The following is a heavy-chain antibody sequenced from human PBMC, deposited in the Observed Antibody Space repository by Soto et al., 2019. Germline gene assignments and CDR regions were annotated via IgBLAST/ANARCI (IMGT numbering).Heavy chain of an antibody. Sequence: PSETLSLTCTVSGGSISSYYWSWIRQPPGKGLEWIGNIYYSGGTNYNPSLKSRVTISVDTSKNQFSLKLSSVTAADTAVYYCARLYYDSSGYYYFDYWGQGTLVTVSS. CDR1: GGSISSYY. J-gene: IGHJ4*02. CDR2: IYYSGGT. V-gene: IGHV4-59*08. CDR3: ARLYYDSSGYYYFDY. D-gene: IGHD3-22*01.